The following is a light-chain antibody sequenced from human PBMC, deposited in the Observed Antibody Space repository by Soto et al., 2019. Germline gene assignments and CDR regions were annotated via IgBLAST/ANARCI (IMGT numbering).Light chain of an antibody. Sequence: QRVLTQPASLPGSPGRASTISCTGTSSDVGSYNLVSWYQQHPGKAPKLMIYEVSKRPSGVSNRFSGSKSGNTASLTISGLQAEDEADYYCCSYAGSSTYVFGTGTKVTVI. J-gene: IGLJ1*01. CDR2: EVS. CDR1: SSDVGSYNL. CDR3: CSYAGSSTYV. V-gene: IGLV2-23*02.